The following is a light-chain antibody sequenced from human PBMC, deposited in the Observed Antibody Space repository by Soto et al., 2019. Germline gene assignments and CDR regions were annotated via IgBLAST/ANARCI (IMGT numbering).Light chain of an antibody. CDR3: SSYTTSNTDV. Sequence: QSALTQPPSVSGSPGQSVTISCTGTRSDVGSYNSVSWYQQPPGTVPKLMIYEVTNRRSGVPDRFSGSKSGNTASLTISGLQAEDEADYYCSSYTTSNTDVFGTGTKLTVL. CDR2: EVT. J-gene: IGLJ1*01. CDR1: RSDVGSYNS. V-gene: IGLV2-18*02.